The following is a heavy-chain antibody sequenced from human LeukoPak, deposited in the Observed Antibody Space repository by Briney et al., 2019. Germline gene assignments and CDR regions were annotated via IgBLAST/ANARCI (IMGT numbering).Heavy chain of an antibody. V-gene: IGHV1-69*13. CDR3: ARGHEGP. CDR2: IIPIFGTA. Sequence: SVKVSCKASGYTFTNYTINWVRLAPGQGLEWMGGIIPIFGTANYAQKFQGRVTITADESTNTAYMELSSLRSEGTAVYYCARGHEGPWGQGTLVTVSS. J-gene: IGHJ5*02. CDR1: GYTFTNYT.